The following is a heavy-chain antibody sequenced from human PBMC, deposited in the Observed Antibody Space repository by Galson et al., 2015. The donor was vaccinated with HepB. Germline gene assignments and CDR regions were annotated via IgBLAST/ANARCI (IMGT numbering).Heavy chain of an antibody. CDR1: GGSFSGYY. J-gene: IGHJ3*02. CDR3: ARIRLRTVVPADAFDI. V-gene: IGHV4-34*01. D-gene: IGHD2-2*01. Sequence: SETLSLTCAVYGGSFSGYYWSWIRQPPGKGLEWIGEINHSGSTNYNPSLKSRVTISVDTSKNQFSLKLSSVTAADTAVYYCARIRLRTVVPADAFDIWGQGTMVTVSS. CDR2: INHSGST.